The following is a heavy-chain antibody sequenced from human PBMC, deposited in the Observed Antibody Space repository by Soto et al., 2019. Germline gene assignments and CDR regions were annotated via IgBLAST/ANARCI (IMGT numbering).Heavy chain of an antibody. CDR1: GYTFISYY. Sequence: QVQVQQSGAEVKEPGASVRISCKASGYTFISYYMHWVRQAPGQGLEWMGIIDPSGARTTYAQRFRGRVTMTWDTCRSTVYMDMTSLSPDDTAVYFCATTIIYGDPGDYWGQGTGVSVSS. CDR2: IDPSGART. J-gene: IGHJ4*02. D-gene: IGHD4-17*01. CDR3: ATTIIYGDPGDY. V-gene: IGHV1-46*01.